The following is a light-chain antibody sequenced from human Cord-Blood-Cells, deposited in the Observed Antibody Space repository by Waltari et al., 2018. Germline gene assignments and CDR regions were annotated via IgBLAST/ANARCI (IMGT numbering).Light chain of an antibody. Sequence: DIVMTQSLDSLAVSMGERATINCKSSQSVLYSSNNKNYLAWYQQKPGQPPTLLIYWASTRESWVPDRFSGSGSGTDFTLTISSLQAEDVAVYYCQQYYSTPFTFGPGAKVEI. CDR1: QSVLYSSNNKNY. CDR3: QQYYSTPFT. CDR2: WAS. V-gene: IGKV4-1*01. J-gene: IGKJ3*01.